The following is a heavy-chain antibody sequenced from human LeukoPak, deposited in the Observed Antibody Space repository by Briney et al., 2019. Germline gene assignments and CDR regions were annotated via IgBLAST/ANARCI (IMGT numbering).Heavy chain of an antibody. CDR3: ARGHTAVTRHFDF. J-gene: IGHJ4*02. CDR2: MNPNSGNT. V-gene: IGHV1-8*03. D-gene: IGHD4-17*01. Sequence: GASVKVSCKASGYTFTSYDINWVRQATGQGLEWMGWMNPNSGNTGYAQKFQGRVTITRNTSISTAYMELSRLRSDDTAVYYCARGHTAVTRHFDFWGQGTLVTVSS. CDR1: GYTFTSYD.